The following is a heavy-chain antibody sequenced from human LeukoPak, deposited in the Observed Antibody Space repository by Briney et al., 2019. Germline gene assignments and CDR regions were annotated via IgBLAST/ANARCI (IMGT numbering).Heavy chain of an antibody. CDR1: GFTFRTTG. CDR3: AKDHSDSGRAFEY. J-gene: IGHJ4*02. CDR2: MSSDGIDT. D-gene: IGHD1-26*01. Sequence: GTSLRLSCATSGFTFRTTGVHWVRQGPGKGLEWVALMSSDGIDTYYADSVKGRFTVSRDSSRDTLYLQMNSVRPDDTAVYYCAKDHSDSGRAFEYWGRGTLVTVSS. V-gene: IGHV3-30*18.